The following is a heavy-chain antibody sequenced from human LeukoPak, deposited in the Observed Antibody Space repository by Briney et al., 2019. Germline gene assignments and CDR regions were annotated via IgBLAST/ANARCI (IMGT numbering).Heavy chain of an antibody. CDR1: GYTFTSYY. CDR2: INPSGGST. J-gene: IGHJ4*02. D-gene: IGHD3-9*01. CDR3: ARGRRYLTPFDY. V-gene: IGHV1-46*01. Sequence: ASVKVSCKASGYTFTSYYMHWVRQAPGQGLEWMGIINPSGGSTSYAQKFQGRVTMTRNTSISTAYMELSSLRSEDTAVYYCARGRRYLTPFDYWGQGTLVTVSS.